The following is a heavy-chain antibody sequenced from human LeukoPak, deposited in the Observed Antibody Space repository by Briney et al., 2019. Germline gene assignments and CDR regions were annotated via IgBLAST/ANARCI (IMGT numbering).Heavy chain of an antibody. D-gene: IGHD6-13*01. V-gene: IGHV4-39*07. J-gene: IGHJ4*02. CDR1: GGSISSSSYC. CDR2: IYYSGST. Sequence: AETLSLTCTVSGGSISSSSYCWGLIRQPPGKGLEWIGTIYYSGSTSYTPSLKSRVTMSADTSKNQFSLKLSSVTAADTAVYYCARARESSSWYTHFFDYWGQGSLVTVSS. CDR3: ARARESSSWYTHFFDY.